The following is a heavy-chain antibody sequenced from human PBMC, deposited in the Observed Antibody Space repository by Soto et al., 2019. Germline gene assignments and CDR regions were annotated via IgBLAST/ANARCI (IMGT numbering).Heavy chain of an antibody. V-gene: IGHV4-4*02. CDR1: GASVSTSDW. J-gene: IGHJ4*02. D-gene: IGHD1-26*01. CDR2: IFHGGNI. Sequence: QVQLQESGPGLVQPSGTLSLTCSVSGASVSTSDWWYWVRQPPGKGVEWIGEIFHGGNIHYNPSLKTRVSISLGKAKRQLFLKLYFVTGADTAVYYCAIDHQSSGTCWVDYWGQGARVTVSS. CDR3: AIDHQSSGTCWVDY.